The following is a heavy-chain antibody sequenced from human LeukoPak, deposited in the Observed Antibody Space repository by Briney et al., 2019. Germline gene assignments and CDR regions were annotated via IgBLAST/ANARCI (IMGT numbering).Heavy chain of an antibody. J-gene: IGHJ4*02. CDR3: VTDANRILGARGTGY. V-gene: IGHV3-15*07. CDR1: GYSFNAYA. D-gene: IGHD1-26*01. CDR2: IKNKHEHQAT. Sequence: GGSLRLSCAASGYSFNAYAMNWVRQAPGKGLEWVGLIKNKHEHQATDYAAPVRERFIITRDDSSSTLFLQMNSLKTEDTAVYYCVTDANRILGARGTGYWGQGILVTVSS.